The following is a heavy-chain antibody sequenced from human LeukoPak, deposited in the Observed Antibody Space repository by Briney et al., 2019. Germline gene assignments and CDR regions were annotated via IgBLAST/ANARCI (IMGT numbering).Heavy chain of an antibody. CDR1: GGSISSSSYY. J-gene: IGHJ4*02. V-gene: IGHV4-39*07. D-gene: IGHD2-21*02. CDR2: IYYSGST. Sequence: ETLSLTCTVSGGSISSSSYYWGWIRQPPGKGLEWIGSIYYSGSTYYNPSPKSRVTISVDTSKNQFSLKLSSVTAADTAVYYCARDPSGLLFGFDYWGQGTLVTVSS. CDR3: ARDPSGLLFGFDY.